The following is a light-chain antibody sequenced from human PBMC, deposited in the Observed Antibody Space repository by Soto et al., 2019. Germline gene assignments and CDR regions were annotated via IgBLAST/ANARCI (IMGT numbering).Light chain of an antibody. J-gene: IGKJ1*01. V-gene: IGKV3-20*01. CDR3: QQYGSSGT. Sequence: DIVLTQSPGTLSLSPGERATLSCRASQSVSSNLAWYQQIPGQAPRLLIYGASNRATGIPDRFSGSGSGTDFTLTISRLEPEDFAVYYCQQYGSSGTFGQGTKVDIK. CDR2: GAS. CDR1: QSVSSN.